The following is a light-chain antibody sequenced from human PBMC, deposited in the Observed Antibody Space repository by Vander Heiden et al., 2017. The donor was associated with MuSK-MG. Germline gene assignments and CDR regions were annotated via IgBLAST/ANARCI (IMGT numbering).Light chain of an antibody. Sequence: EIVFTQSPATLSLSPGQRATLSCRASQGVSSYLAWYQQKPGQAPRLLIYDASNRATGIPVRFSGSGSGTDFTLTISSLEPEDFAVYYCQQRVNWPITFGQGTRLEIK. CDR3: QQRVNWPIT. V-gene: IGKV3-11*01. J-gene: IGKJ5*01. CDR1: QGVSSY. CDR2: DAS.